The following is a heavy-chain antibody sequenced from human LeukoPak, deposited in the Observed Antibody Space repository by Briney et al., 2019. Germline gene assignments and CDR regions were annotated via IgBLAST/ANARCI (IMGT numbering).Heavy chain of an antibody. J-gene: IGHJ2*01. CDR3: ARENIVVVVAATIHWYFDL. Sequence: SETLSLTCAVSGGSISSSNWWSWVRQPPGKGLEWIGEIYHSGSTNYNPSLKSRVTISVDKSKNQFSLKLSSVTAADTAVYYCARENIVVVVAATIHWYFDLWGRGTLVTVTS. CDR2: IYHSGST. V-gene: IGHV4-4*02. CDR1: GGSISSSNW. D-gene: IGHD2-15*01.